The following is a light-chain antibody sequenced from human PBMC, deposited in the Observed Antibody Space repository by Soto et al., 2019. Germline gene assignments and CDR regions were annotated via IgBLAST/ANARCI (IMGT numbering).Light chain of an antibody. CDR3: QQYGNSPIT. Sequence: DIVLTQSPATLSLSPGERSTLSCGSSQSVSNTRLAWSQHKPGLAPRLLISDASFRATGIPDRFSGSGSGTDFTLTISTLAPEDFAVYYCQQYGNSPITFGQGTRLEIK. CDR1: QSVSNTR. J-gene: IGKJ5*01. V-gene: IGKV3D-20*01. CDR2: DAS.